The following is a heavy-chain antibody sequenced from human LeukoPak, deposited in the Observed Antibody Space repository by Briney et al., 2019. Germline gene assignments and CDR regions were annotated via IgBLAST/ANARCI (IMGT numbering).Heavy chain of an antibody. D-gene: IGHD5-24*01. CDR2: ISSSSSYI. J-gene: IGHJ4*02. V-gene: IGHV3-21*01. Sequence: GGSLRLSCAASGFTFSSYSMNWVRQAPGKGLEWVSSISSSSSYIYYADSVKGRFTISRDNAKNSLYLQMNSLRAEDTAVYYCAREMATSTCPFDYWGQGTLVTVSS. CDR3: AREMATSTCPFDY. CDR1: GFTFSSYS.